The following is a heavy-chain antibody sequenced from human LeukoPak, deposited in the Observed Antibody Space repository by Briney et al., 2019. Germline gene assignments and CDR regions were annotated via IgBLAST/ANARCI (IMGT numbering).Heavy chain of an antibody. CDR3: TTYLTT. CDR1: GFPFNNAW. Sequence: GGSLRLSCAVSGFPFNNAWMGWVRQAPGKGLEWVGRITSKTDGGATDYAAPVKGRFTISRDDSENTLYLQMNSLKSEDTAIYYCTTYLTTRGQGTLVAVSS. D-gene: IGHD4/OR15-4a*01. V-gene: IGHV3-15*01. J-gene: IGHJ4*02. CDR2: ITSKTDGGAT.